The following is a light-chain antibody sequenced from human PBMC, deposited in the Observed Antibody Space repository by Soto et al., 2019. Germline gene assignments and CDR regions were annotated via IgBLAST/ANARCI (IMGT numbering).Light chain of an antibody. V-gene: IGKV1-9*01. Sequence: IQLTQSPSSLSASVGDRVSITCRASQDIQTYLAWYQQKRGEAPKLLISGTFTLQSGVPSRFNGSGSGTDFTLTISRLQPEDFATYYCQHLHNYPPFTFGPGTKVDLE. CDR2: GTF. J-gene: IGKJ3*01. CDR1: QDIQTY. CDR3: QHLHNYPPFT.